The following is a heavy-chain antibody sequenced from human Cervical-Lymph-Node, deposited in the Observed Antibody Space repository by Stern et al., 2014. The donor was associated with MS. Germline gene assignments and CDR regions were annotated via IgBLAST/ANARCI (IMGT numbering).Heavy chain of an antibody. J-gene: IGHJ4*02. CDR3: ARGLYYFDY. Sequence: QEQLLASGGGVVQPGGSLRLSCAASEFTFHAYAMHWARHAPGKVLEWVAVIWVDGTTKSYAASVKGRFTISRDKSKNTLYLQLNSLRAEDTAVFYCARGLYYFDYWGRGTLVTVSS. CDR2: IWVDGTTK. CDR1: EFTFHAYA. V-gene: IGHV3-33*01.